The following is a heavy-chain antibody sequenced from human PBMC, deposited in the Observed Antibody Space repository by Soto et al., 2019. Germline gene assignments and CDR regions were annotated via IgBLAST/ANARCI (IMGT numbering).Heavy chain of an antibody. Sequence: GGSLRLSCAASGFTFSSYWMSWVRQAPGKGLEWVANIKQDGSEKYYVDSVKGRFTISRDNAKNSLYLQMNSLRAEDTAVYYCARDLRQQLGGGFDYWGQGTLVTVSS. CDR2: IKQDGSEK. CDR1: GFTFSSYW. D-gene: IGHD6-13*01. V-gene: IGHV3-7*01. J-gene: IGHJ4*02. CDR3: ARDLRQQLGGGFDY.